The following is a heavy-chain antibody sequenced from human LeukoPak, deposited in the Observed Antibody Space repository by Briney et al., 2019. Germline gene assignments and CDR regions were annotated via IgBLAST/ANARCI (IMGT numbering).Heavy chain of an antibody. CDR3: ARRRAEMATISYYFDY. CDR2: IYYSGST. CDR1: GGSISSSSYY. J-gene: IGHJ4*02. D-gene: IGHD5-24*01. V-gene: IGHV4-39*01. Sequence: PSETLSLTCTVSGGSISSSSYYWGWIRQPPGKGLEWIGCIYYSGSTYYNPSLRSRVTISVDTSKNQFSLKLSSVTAADTAVYYCARRRAEMATISYYFDYWGQGTLVTVSS.